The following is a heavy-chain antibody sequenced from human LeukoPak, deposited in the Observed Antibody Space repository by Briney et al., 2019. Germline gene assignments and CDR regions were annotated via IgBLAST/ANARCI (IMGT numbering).Heavy chain of an antibody. CDR3: ARVVSSSWYLPGYFDY. J-gene: IGHJ4*02. CDR2: IYYSGST. V-gene: IGHV4-59*01. CDR1: GGSISSYY. Sequence: SETLSLTCTVSGGSISSYYWSWIRQPPGKGLEWIGYIYYSGSTNYNPSLKSRVTISVDTSKNQLSLKLSSVTAADTAVYYCARVVSSSWYLPGYFDYWGQGTLVTVSS. D-gene: IGHD6-13*01.